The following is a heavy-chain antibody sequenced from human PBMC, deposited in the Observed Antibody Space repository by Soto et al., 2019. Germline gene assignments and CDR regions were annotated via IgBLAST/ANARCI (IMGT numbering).Heavy chain of an antibody. CDR3: ARDSDYDILTGYNWFDP. V-gene: IGHV1-46*01. CDR1: GYTFTSYY. Sequence: GASVKVSCKASGYTFTSYYMHWVRQAPGQGLEWMGIINPSGGSTSYAQKFQGRVTMTRDTSTSTVYMELSSLRSEDTAVYYCARDSDYDILTGYNWFDPWGQGTLVTVSS. D-gene: IGHD3-9*01. CDR2: INPSGGST. J-gene: IGHJ5*02.